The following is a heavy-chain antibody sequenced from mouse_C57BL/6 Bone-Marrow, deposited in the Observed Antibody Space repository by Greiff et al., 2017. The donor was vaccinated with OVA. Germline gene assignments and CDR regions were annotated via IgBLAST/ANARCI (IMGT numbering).Heavy chain of an antibody. Sequence: QVQLKQPGAELVRPGTSVKLSCKASGYTFTSYWMHWVKQRPGQGLEWIGVIDPSDSYTNYNQKFKGKATLTVDTSSSTAYMQLSSLPSEDSAVYYCARLYDGYYNVDYLGQGTTLTVSS. CDR1: GYTFTSYW. CDR2: IDPSDSYT. V-gene: IGHV1-59*01. J-gene: IGHJ2*01. CDR3: ARLYDGYYNVDY. D-gene: IGHD2-3*01.